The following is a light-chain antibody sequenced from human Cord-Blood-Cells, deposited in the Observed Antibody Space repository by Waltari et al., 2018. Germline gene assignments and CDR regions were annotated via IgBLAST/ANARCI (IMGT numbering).Light chain of an antibody. J-gene: IGLJ2*01. V-gene: IGLV6-57*01. CDR3: QSYDSSSRV. Sequence: NFMLTQPHSVSEPQGRTVTISCTRSSGSLARNYVPWYQQRPGTSPTTVIYEDNQRPSGVPDRFSGSIDSSSNSASLTISGLKTEDEADYYCQSYDSSSRVFGGGTKLTVL. CDR2: EDN. CDR1: SGSLARNY.